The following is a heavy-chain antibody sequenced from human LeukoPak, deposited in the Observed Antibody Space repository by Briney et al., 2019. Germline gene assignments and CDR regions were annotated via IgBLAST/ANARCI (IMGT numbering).Heavy chain of an antibody. D-gene: IGHD6-19*01. CDR2: ISYDGSNK. Sequence: GGSLRLSCAASGFTFSSYGMHWVRQAPGKGLEWVAVISYDGSNKYYADSVKGRFTISRDNSKNTLYLQMNSLRAEDTAVYYCATRGGSGRPRDYYYGMDVWGQGTTVTVSS. CDR1: GFTFSSYG. J-gene: IGHJ6*02. V-gene: IGHV3-30*03. CDR3: ATRGGSGRPRDYYYGMDV.